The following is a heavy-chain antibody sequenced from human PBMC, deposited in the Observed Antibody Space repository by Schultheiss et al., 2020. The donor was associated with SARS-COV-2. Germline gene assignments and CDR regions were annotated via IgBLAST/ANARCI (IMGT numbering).Heavy chain of an antibody. CDR2: IYYSGST. CDR1: GGSISSSSYY. D-gene: IGHD2-2*02. Sequence: SETLSLTCTVSGGSISSSSYYWGWIRQPPGKGLEWIGYIYYSGSTNYNPSLKSRVTISVDTSKNQFSLKLSSVTAADTAVYYCARRIWGYCSSTSCYSDYYYYMDVWGKGTTVTVSS. J-gene: IGHJ6*03. CDR3: ARRIWGYCSSTSCYSDYYYYMDV. V-gene: IGHV4-61*05.